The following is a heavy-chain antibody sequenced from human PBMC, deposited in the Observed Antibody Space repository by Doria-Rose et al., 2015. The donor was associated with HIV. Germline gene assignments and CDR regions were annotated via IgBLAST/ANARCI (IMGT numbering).Heavy chain of an antibody. J-gene: IGHJ4*02. V-gene: IGHV2-26*01. D-gene: IGHD6-13*01. Sequence: QITLKESGPVLVKPTETLTLTCTVSGVSLSSPGIGVSWIRQPPGKALEWLATIFSDDERSCKTSLKSRLTISRGTSKSQVVLTMTDMDPVDTATYYCARIKSSRWYHKYYFDFWGQGTLVIVSA. CDR3: ARIKSSRWYHKYYFDF. CDR2: IFSDDER. CDR1: GVSLSSPGIG.